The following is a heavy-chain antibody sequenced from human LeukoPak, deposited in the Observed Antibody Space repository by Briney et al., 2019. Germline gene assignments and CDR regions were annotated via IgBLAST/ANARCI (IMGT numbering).Heavy chain of an antibody. Sequence: PGGSLRLSCTVSGFTVSSNSMSWVRQAPGKGLEWVSFIYSDNTHYSDSVKGRFTISRDNSKNTLYLQMNSLRAEDTAVYYCAKRTLENAFDIWGQGTMVTVSS. D-gene: IGHD3-3*01. V-gene: IGHV3-53*01. J-gene: IGHJ3*02. CDR2: IYSDNT. CDR1: GFTVSSNS. CDR3: AKRTLENAFDI.